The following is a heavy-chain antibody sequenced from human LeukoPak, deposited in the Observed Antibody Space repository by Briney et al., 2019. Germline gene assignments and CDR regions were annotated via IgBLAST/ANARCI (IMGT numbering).Heavy chain of an antibody. J-gene: IGHJ4*02. CDR1: GYTFTSYG. D-gene: IGHD6-19*01. CDR2: ISAYNGNT. Sequence: ASVKVSCKASGYTFTSYGISWVRQAPGQELEWMGWISAYNGNTNYAQKLQGRVTMTTDTSTSTAYMELRSLRSDDTAVYYCARTPIAVAGTAWGYWGQGTLVTVSS. V-gene: IGHV1-18*01. CDR3: ARTPIAVAGTAWGY.